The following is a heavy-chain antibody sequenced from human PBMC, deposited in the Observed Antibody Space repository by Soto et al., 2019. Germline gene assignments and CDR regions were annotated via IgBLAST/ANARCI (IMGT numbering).Heavy chain of an antibody. Sequence: SAVQATCKACGNTNDVNGITWGLQAPGQGQEWMGWISGFNGNTNYAADLQGRVTMTTDTSTSTAYMELRGLRSDDTAVYYCASICFSSGHEPHLFAGWGQRSPV. CDR3: ASICFSSGHEPHLFAG. V-gene: IGHV1-18*01. D-gene: IGHD2-21*01. CDR2: ISGFNGNT. J-gene: IGHJ4*01. CDR1: GNTNDVNG.